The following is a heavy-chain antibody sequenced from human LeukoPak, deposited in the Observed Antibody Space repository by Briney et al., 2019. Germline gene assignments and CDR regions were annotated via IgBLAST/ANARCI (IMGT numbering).Heavy chain of an antibody. J-gene: IGHJ3*02. D-gene: IGHD5-12*01. Sequence: PGGSLRLSCAVSECPFTRAWMTWVRQAPGKGLEWVGRIKSKTDGGTTDYAAPVKGRFSISRDDSKNTLYLQMNSLETEDTAMYYCTTCGYDRCGAFDIWGQGTVVTVSS. CDR2: IKSKTDGGTT. CDR3: TTCGYDRCGAFDI. V-gene: IGHV3-15*01. CDR1: ECPFTRAW.